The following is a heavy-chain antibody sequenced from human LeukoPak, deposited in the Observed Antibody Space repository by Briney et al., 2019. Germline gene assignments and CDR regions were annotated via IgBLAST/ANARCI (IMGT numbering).Heavy chain of an antibody. CDR3: ASQNYDFLTGLSPDNFDY. CDR1: GGSIISSSYY. J-gene: IGHJ4*02. D-gene: IGHD3-9*01. CDR2: IYYSGST. Sequence: PSETLSLTCTVSGGSIISSSYYWGWIRQPPGKGLEWIGSIYYSGSTYYNPSLKSRVTISVDTSKNQFSLKLSSVTAADTAVYYCASQNYDFLTGLSPDNFDYWGQGTLVTASS. V-gene: IGHV4-39*01.